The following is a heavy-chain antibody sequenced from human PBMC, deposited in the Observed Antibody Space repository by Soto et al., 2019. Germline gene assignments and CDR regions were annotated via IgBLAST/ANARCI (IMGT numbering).Heavy chain of an antibody. CDR2: IDGSGDNS. Sequence: GGSLRLSCAASAFTFSNYAMSWVRQAPGKGLEWVSAIDGSGDNSYYADSVKGRFTVSRDNSKNTLYLQMNTLRVEDTAVYYCARSGGWVRDQLLYYYYYYMGVWGKGTTVTVSS. D-gene: IGHD2-2*01. CDR1: AFTFSNYA. CDR3: ARSGGWVRDQLLYYYYYYMGV. V-gene: IGHV3-23*01. J-gene: IGHJ6*03.